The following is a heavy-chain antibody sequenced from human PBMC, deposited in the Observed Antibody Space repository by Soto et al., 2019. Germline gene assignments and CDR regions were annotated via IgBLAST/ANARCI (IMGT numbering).Heavy chain of an antibody. V-gene: IGHV4-59*12. CDR2: IYYSGST. D-gene: IGHD1-26*01. CDR1: GGSISSYY. J-gene: IGHJ4*02. CDR3: ARVYSGSYSDY. Sequence: PSETLSLTCTVSGGSISSYYWSWIRQHPGKGLEWIGYIYYSGSTNYNPSLKTRVTISVDKSKNQFSLKLSSVTAADTAVYYCARVYSGSYSDYWGQGTLVTVSS.